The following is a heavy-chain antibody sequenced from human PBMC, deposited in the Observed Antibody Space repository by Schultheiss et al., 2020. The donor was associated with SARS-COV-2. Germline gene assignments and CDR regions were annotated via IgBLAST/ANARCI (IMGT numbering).Heavy chain of an antibody. CDR2: IKQDGGEK. Sequence: ETLSLTCAVSGGSITSSNWWSWVRQPPGKGLEWVANIKQDGGEKSYVDSVKGRFTISRDNAKNSLYLQMNSLRAEDTAIYSCARGDGGGALDYWGQGTLVTVSS. CDR3: ARGDGGGALDY. V-gene: IGHV3-7*01. J-gene: IGHJ4*02. D-gene: IGHD3-16*01. CDR1: GGSITSSNW.